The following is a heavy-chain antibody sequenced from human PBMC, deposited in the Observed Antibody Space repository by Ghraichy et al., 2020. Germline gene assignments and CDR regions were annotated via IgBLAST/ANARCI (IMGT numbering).Heavy chain of an antibody. CDR3: AYVRGVIIGPREDY. D-gene: IGHD3-10*02. CDR1: GGSFSGYY. V-gene: IGHV4-34*01. Sequence: SETLSLTCAVYGGSFSGYYWTWIRQPPGKGLEWIGEINHSGSTNYNPSLKSRVTVSVDTSKNQFSLKLNSVTAADTAVYYCAYVRGVIIGPREDYWGQGTLVTVSS. J-gene: IGHJ4*02. CDR2: INHSGST.